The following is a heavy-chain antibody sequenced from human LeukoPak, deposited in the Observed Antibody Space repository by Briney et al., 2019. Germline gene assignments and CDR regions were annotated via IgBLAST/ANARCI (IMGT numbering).Heavy chain of an antibody. CDR2: ISGSGGST. Sequence: GGSLRLSCAASRFTFSSYAMSWVRQAPGKGLEWVSAISGSGGSTYYADSVKGRFTISRDNSKNTLYLQMNSLRAEDTAVYYCAKDRTDYSSSWYYGYWGQGTWSPSPQ. CDR3: AKDRTDYSSSWYYGY. D-gene: IGHD6-13*01. V-gene: IGHV3-23*01. J-gene: IGHJ4*02. CDR1: RFTFSSYA.